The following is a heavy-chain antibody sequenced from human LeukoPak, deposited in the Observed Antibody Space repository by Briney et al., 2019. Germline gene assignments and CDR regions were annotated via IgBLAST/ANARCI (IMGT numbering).Heavy chain of an antibody. D-gene: IGHD2-2*01. Sequence: GGSLRLSCAASGFTFSSYGMHWVRQAPGKGLEWVAVISYDGSNKYYADSVKGRFTISRDNSKNTLYLQMNSLRAEDTAVYYCAKGTAAIATGVVDYWGQGTLVTVSS. CDR1: GFTFSSYG. CDR2: ISYDGSNK. J-gene: IGHJ4*02. V-gene: IGHV3-30*18. CDR3: AKGTAAIATGVVDY.